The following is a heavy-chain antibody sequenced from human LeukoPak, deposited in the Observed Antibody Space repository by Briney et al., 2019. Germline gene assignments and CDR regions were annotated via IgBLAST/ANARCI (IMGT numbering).Heavy chain of an antibody. CDR3: AAAAAGHCNWFDP. D-gene: IGHD6-13*01. CDR2: IIPIFGTA. J-gene: IGHJ5*02. CDR1: GGTFSSYA. Sequence: ASVKVSCKASGGTFSSYAISWVRQAPGQGLEWMGGIIPIFGTANYAQKFQGRVTITADESTSTAYVELSSLRSEDTAVYYCAAAAAGHCNWFDPWGQGTLVTVSS. V-gene: IGHV1-69*01.